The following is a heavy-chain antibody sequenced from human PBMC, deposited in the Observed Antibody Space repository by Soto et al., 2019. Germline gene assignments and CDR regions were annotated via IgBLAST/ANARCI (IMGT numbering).Heavy chain of an antibody. CDR1: GFTFDDYT. CDR2: ISWDGGST. CDR3: AKNLVYGSGSYYSRDYYYYYGMDV. V-gene: IGHV3-43*01. J-gene: IGHJ6*02. Sequence: GGSLRLSCAASGFTFDDYTMHWVRQAPGKGLEWVSLISWDGGSTYYADSVKGRFTISRDNSKNSLYLQMNSLRTEDTALYYCAKNLVYGSGSYYSRDYYYYYGMDVWGQGTTVTVSS. D-gene: IGHD3-10*01.